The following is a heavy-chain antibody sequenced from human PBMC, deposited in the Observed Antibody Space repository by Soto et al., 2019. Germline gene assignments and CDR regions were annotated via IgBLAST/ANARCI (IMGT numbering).Heavy chain of an antibody. CDR2: IHAGNGDT. V-gene: IGHV1-3*01. D-gene: IGHD5-18*01. J-gene: IGHJ6*03. Sequence: ASVKGSCKASGYTFTNYAMHWVRQAPGQRLEWMGWIHAGNGDTKYSQKFQGRVTITRDTSASTAYMELSSLRSEDTAVYYCAREDTAMVYYYYYMDVWGKGTTVTVSS. CDR1: GYTFTNYA. CDR3: AREDTAMVYYYYYMDV.